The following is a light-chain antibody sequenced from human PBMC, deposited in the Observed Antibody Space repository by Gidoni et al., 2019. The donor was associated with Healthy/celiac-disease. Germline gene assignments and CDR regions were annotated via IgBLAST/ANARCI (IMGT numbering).Light chain of an antibody. CDR3: QAWESSTGV. V-gene: IGLV3-1*01. CDR1: KLGAKY. Sequence: SYELTQPPSVSVSPGQTASITCSGDKLGAKYACWYQQKPGQSPVLVIYQDSKRPSGIPERFSGSNSGNTATLNISGTQAMDEADYYCQAWESSTGVFGGGTKLTVL. J-gene: IGLJ2*01. CDR2: QDS.